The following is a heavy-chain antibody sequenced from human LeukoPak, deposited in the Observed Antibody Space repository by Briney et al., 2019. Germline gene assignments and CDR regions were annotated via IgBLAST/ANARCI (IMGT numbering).Heavy chain of an antibody. D-gene: IGHD4-11*01. CDR1: GGSIGSYY. CDR3: ARQGSSNSADWFDP. Sequence: SETLSLTCTVSGGSIGSYYWNWIRQPAGKGLEWVGRIYSSGSTNYNPSLKSRVTMSVDTSKNQFSLKLSSVTAADMAVYYCARQGSSNSADWFDPWGQGTLVTVSS. V-gene: IGHV4-4*07. CDR2: IYSSGST. J-gene: IGHJ5*02.